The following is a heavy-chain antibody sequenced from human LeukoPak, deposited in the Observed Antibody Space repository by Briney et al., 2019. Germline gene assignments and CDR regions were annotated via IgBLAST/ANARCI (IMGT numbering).Heavy chain of an antibody. CDR2: MSGSGGST. Sequence: PGGSLRLSCAASGFTFSSYAMSWVRQAPGKGLEWVSGMSGSGGSTYYADSVKGQFTISRDNSKNTLYLQMNTLRTEDTAVYYCAKVGSIGQSGHEGPVGLDVWGKGTTVTVSP. CDR1: GFTFSSYA. D-gene: IGHD5-12*01. J-gene: IGHJ6*04. V-gene: IGHV3-23*01. CDR3: AKVGSIGQSGHEGPVGLDV.